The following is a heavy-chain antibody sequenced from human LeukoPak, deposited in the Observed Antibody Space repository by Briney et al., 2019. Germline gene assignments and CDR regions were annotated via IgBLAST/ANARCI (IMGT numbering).Heavy chain of an antibody. J-gene: IGHJ4*02. CDR2: INAGNGNT. V-gene: IGHV1-3*01. CDR1: GYTFTSYA. D-gene: IGHD3-22*01. Sequence: ASVTVSCKASGYTFTSYAMHWVRQAPGQRLEWMGWINAGNGNTKYSQKFQGRVTITRDTSASTAYMELSSLRSEDTAVYYCARDQEYYYDSSGYYYWGQGTLVTVSS. CDR3: ARDQEYYYDSSGYYY.